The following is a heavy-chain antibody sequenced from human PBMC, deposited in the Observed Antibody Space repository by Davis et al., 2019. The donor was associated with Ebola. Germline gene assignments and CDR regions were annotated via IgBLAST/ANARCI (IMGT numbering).Heavy chain of an antibody. J-gene: IGHJ4*02. V-gene: IGHV3-23*01. CDR3: AKERDSGSYLGRGEFDY. CDR2: ISGTGGAK. Sequence: GESLKISCVASGFSFGSYAMSWVRQVPGKGLEWVSGISGTGGAKFSADSVKGRFTISSDNSQSTVYLQMNRLRVEDTAVYYCAKERDSGSYLGRGEFDYWGQGTLVTVSS. D-gene: IGHD1-26*01. CDR1: GFSFGSYA.